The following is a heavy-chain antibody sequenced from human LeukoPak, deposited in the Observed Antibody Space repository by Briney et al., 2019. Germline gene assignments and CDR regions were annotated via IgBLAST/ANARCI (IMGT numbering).Heavy chain of an antibody. CDR2: MYYSGST. CDR3: VRYEGADDAFDI. D-gene: IGHD1-26*01. Sequence: KPSETLSLTCTVSGGSINSHGFYWGWIRQPPGKGLEWIGSMYYSGSTYYNPSLKSRVTISEDTSKKQFSLKLSSVTAADTAVYYCVRYEGADDAFDIWGQGTMVTVSS. V-gene: IGHV4-39*07. CDR1: GGSINSHGFY. J-gene: IGHJ3*02.